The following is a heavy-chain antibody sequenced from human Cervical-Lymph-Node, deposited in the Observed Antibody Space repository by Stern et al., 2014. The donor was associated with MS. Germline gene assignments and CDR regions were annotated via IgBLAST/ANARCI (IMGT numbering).Heavy chain of an antibody. Sequence: QLQLQESGPGLVKPSQTLSLTCTVSGGSISSDGYYWSWIRHHPRKGLEWIGSIFYSGSTYYNLSLKSRADISLDTSKNQFSLKLSSVTAADTAVYYCASVDTSLLAGPFTFDSWGQGTLLTVSS. CDR2: IFYSGST. CDR3: ASVDTSLLAGPFTFDS. J-gene: IGHJ4*02. V-gene: IGHV4-31*03. D-gene: IGHD5-18*01. CDR1: GGSISSDGYY.